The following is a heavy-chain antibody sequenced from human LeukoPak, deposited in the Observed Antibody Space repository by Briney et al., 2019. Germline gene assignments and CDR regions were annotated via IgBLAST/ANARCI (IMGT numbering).Heavy chain of an antibody. CDR1: RGSVTSTNS. CDR3: AREGGFYRPLDY. CDR2: VHLDGRT. J-gene: IGHJ4*02. V-gene: IGHV4-4*02. D-gene: IGHD3-3*01. Sequence: ETLSLTCDVPRGSVTSTNSWTWARQPPGKGLEWIGEVHLDGRTNYNPSLKSRLIMSVDLPENHISLKLTSVTAADTAVYYCAREGGFYRPLDYSGQGTLVTVSS.